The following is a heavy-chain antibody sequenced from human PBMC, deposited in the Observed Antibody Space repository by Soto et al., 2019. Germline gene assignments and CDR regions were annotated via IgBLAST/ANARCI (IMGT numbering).Heavy chain of an antibody. CDR3: ASVPDY. D-gene: IGHD2-2*01. V-gene: IGHV4-30-2*01. Sequence: QLQLQESGSGLVKPSQTLSLTCAVSGGSISSGGYSWSWIRQPPGKGLEWIGYMYHSGSTYYNPTLKSRITISIDRSKNQFSLKCSSVSAADTAVYYCASVPDYWGQGILVTVSS. CDR1: GGSISSGGYS. CDR2: MYHSGST. J-gene: IGHJ4*02.